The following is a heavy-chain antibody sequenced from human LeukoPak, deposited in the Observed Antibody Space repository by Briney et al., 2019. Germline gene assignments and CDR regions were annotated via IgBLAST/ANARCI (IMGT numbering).Heavy chain of an antibody. V-gene: IGHV4-34*01. J-gene: IGHJ4*02. CDR1: GGSFSGYY. CDR3: ASRPAVAGDY. D-gene: IGHD6-19*01. Sequence: SETLSLTCAVYGGSFSGYYWSWIRQPPGKGLEWIGEINHSGSTNYNPSLKSRVTISVDTSKNQFSLKLSSVTAADTAVYYCASRPAVAGDYWGQGTLVTVSS. CDR2: INHSGST.